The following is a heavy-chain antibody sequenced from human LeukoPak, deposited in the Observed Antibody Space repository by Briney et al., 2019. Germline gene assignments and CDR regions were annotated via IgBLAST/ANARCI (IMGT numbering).Heavy chain of an antibody. V-gene: IGHV4-34*01. D-gene: IGHD3-10*01. CDR2: INHSGST. CDR1: GGSISGYY. J-gene: IGHJ6*03. CDR3: ARHASQLLWFGESSRYMDV. Sequence: PSETLSLTCTVSGGSISGYYWSWIRQPPGKGLEWIGEINHSGSTNYNPSLKSRVTISVDTSKNQFSLKLSSVTAADTAVYYCARHASQLLWFGESSRYMDVWGKGTTVTISS.